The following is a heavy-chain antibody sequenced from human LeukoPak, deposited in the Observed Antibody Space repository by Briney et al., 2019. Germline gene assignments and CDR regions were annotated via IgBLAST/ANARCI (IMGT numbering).Heavy chain of an antibody. CDR3: ARDKDSSSWLYYYYYGMDV. CDR2: TYYRPKWYN. CDR1: GDSVSSNSAA. D-gene: IGHD6-13*01. V-gene: IGHV6-1*01. J-gene: IGHJ6*02. Sequence: SQTLSLTCAISGDSVSSNSAAWNWIRQSPSRGLEWLGRTYYRPKWYNDYAVSVKSRITINPDTSKNQFSLQLNSVTPEDTAVYYCARDKDSSSWLYYYYYGMDVWGQGTTVTVSS.